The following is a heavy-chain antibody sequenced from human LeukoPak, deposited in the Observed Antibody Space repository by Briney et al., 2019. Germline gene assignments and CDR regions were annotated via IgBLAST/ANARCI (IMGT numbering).Heavy chain of an antibody. Sequence: PSETLSLTCAVYGGSFSGYYWSWIRQPPGKGLEWIGEINHSGSTNYNPSLKSRVTISVDTSKNQFSLKLSSVTAADTAVYYCARGYSYGSRYMGGYYYYMDVWGKGTTVTVSS. CDR3: ARGYSYGSRYMGGYYYYMDV. D-gene: IGHD5-18*01. CDR1: GGSFSGYY. CDR2: INHSGST. V-gene: IGHV4-34*01. J-gene: IGHJ6*03.